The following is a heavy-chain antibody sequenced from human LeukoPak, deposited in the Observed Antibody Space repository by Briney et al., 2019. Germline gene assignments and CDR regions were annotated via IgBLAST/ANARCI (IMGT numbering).Heavy chain of an antibody. CDR3: ARVLYYGSARRYYFDY. CDR1: GFIFNNFW. Sequence: GGSLRLSCTASGFIFNNFWMNWVRQAPGKGLEWVANIKQDGNEKYYVGSVMGRFTISRDNAKNSMYLQMNTLRAEDTGVYYCARVLYYGSARRYYFDYWGQGTLVTVSS. V-gene: IGHV3-7*01. CDR2: IKQDGNEK. J-gene: IGHJ4*02. D-gene: IGHD3-10*01.